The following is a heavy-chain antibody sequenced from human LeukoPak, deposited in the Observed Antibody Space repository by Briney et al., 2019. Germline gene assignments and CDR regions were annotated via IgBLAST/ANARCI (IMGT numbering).Heavy chain of an antibody. CDR2: IKQDGSEK. V-gene: IGHV3-7*01. CDR3: ARITYCGGDCYAPIAPDFDY. J-gene: IGHJ4*02. Sequence: PGGSLRLSCAASGFTFSSYWMSWVRQAPGKGLEWVANIKQDGSEKYYVDSVKGRFTISRDNAKNSLYLQMNSLRAEDTAVYYCARITYCGGDCYAPIAPDFDYWGQGTLATVSS. D-gene: IGHD2-21*02. CDR1: GFTFSSYW.